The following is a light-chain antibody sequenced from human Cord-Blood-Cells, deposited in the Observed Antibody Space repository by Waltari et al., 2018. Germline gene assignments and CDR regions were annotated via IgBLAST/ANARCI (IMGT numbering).Light chain of an antibody. CDR1: SSDVGCYNL. CDR2: EGS. CDR3: CSYAGSSTLV. V-gene: IGLV2-23*01. Sequence: QSALTQPASVSGSPGQLITISCTGTSSDVGCYNLVSWYQQHPGKAPKLMIYEGSKRPSGVSNRFSGSKSGNTASLTISGLQAEDEADYYCCSYAGSSTLVFGGGTKLTVL. J-gene: IGLJ3*02.